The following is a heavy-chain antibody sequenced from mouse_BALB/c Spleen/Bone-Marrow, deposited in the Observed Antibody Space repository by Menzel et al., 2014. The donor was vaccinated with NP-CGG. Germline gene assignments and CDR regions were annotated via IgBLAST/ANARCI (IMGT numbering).Heavy chain of an antibody. D-gene: IGHD2-1*01. Sequence: EVNVVESGGDLVKPGGSLKLSCAASGFTFSSYGMSWVRRTPDKRLEWVATISSGGSYTYCPDSVKGRFTISRDNAKNTLYLQMSSLKSEDTAMYYCAQHGIWGQGTLVTLSA. CDR3: AQHGI. V-gene: IGHV5-6*01. J-gene: IGHJ3*01. CDR2: ISSGGSYT. CDR1: GFTFSSYG.